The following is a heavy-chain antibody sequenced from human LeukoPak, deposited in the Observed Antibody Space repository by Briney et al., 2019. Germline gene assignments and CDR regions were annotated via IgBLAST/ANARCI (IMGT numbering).Heavy chain of an antibody. CDR2: ISYDGSNK. CDR3: ARALLWFGESVWYFDY. J-gene: IGHJ4*02. D-gene: IGHD3-10*01. Sequence: GGSLRLSCAASGFSFRSYAMNWVRQAPGKGLEWVAVISYDGSNKYYADSVKGRFTISRDNSKNTLYLQMNSLRAEDTAVYYCARALLWFGESVWYFDYWGQGTLVTVSS. V-gene: IGHV3-30-3*01. CDR1: GFSFRSYA.